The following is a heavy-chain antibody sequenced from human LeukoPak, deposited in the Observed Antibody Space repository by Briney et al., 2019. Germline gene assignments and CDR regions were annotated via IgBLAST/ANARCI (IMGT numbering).Heavy chain of an antibody. CDR1: GFTFSSYE. D-gene: IGHD2-15*01. Sequence: GSLRLSCAASGFTFSSYEMNWARQAPGKGLEWIGEINHSGSTNYNPSLKSRVTISVDTSKNQFSLKLSSVTAADTAVYYCARGLGWLRYCSGGSCYSNWFDPWGQGTLVTVSS. CDR3: ARGLGWLRYCSGGSCYSNWFDP. V-gene: IGHV4-34*01. CDR2: INHSGST. J-gene: IGHJ5*02.